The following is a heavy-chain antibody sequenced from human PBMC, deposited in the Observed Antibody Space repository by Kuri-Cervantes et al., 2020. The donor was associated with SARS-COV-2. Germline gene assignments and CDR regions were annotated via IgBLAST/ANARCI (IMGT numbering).Heavy chain of an antibody. CDR3: ARADGFGELFYYYYMDV. J-gene: IGHJ6*03. V-gene: IGHV3-30*02. Sequence: GESLKISCAASGFTFSSYGMHWARRAPGKGLEWVAFIRYDGSNKYYADSVKGRFTISRDNAKNSLYLQMNSLRAEDTAVYYCARADGFGELFYYYYMDVWGKGTTVTVSS. CDR2: IRYDGSNK. CDR1: GFTFSSYG. D-gene: IGHD3-10*01.